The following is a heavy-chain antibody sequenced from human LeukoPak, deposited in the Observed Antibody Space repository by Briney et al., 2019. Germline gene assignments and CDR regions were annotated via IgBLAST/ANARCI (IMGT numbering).Heavy chain of an antibody. J-gene: IGHJ4*02. CDR2: ISYDGSNK. Sequence: GGSLRLSCAASGFTFSSYGMHWVRQAPGKGLEWVAVISYDGSNKYYADSVKGRFTISRDNSKNTLYLQMNSLRAEDTAVYYCAKGQEGFDRIPAVVDYWGQGTLVTVSS. D-gene: IGHD2-2*01. V-gene: IGHV3-30*18. CDR1: GFTFSSYG. CDR3: AKGQEGFDRIPAVVDY.